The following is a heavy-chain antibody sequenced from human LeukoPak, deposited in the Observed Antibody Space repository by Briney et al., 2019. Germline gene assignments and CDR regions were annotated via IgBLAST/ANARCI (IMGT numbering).Heavy chain of an antibody. V-gene: IGHV1-69*13. D-gene: IGHD3-3*01. CDR2: IIPIFGAP. CDR3: ARCYDLWSGYYRWLDP. J-gene: IGHJ5*02. Sequence: ASVKVSCKASGYTFTSYAISWVRRAPGQGLEWMGGIIPIFGAPNYAQKFQGRVTITADESTSTAYMELSSLRSEDTAVYYCARCYDLWSGYYRWLDPWGQGTLVTVSS. CDR1: GYTFTSYA.